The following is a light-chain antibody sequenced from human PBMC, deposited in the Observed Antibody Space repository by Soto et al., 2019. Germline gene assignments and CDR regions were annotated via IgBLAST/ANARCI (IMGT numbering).Light chain of an antibody. CDR2: GAS. V-gene: IGKV1-39*01. Sequence: DIQMTQSPSSLSASVGDRVTITCRASQSISTYLNWYQQKPGKAPKLVIYGASSLQSGVPSRFSGSGSGTDFTLTISSLQPEDSATYYCQQSYRLRPLTIGGGTRVEIK. CDR1: QSISTY. J-gene: IGKJ4*01. CDR3: QQSYRLRPLT.